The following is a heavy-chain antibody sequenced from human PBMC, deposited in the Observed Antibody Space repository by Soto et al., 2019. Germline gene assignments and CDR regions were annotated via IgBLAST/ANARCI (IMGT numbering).Heavy chain of an antibody. CDR3: ARTTYSDY. J-gene: IGHJ4*01. V-gene: IGHV3-7*01. Sequence: GGSLRLSCAASGFTFSNAWMSWVRQAPGKGLEWVANIKHYGSEKYYVDSVKGRFTISRDNAKNSLYLQMNSLRAEDTAVYYCARTTYSDYWGQGTLVTVSS. CDR2: IKHYGSEK. CDR1: GFTFSNAW.